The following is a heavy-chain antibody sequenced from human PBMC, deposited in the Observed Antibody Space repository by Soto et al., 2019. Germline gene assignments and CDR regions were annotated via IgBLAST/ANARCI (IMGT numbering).Heavy chain of an antibody. CDR1: FSSYN. Sequence: FSSYNMNWVRQAPGKGLEWLSYISSSSSTIYYADSVEGRFTISRDNAKNSLYLQMNSLRAEDTAVYYCAKDGGYSYGPYDYWGQGTLVTVSS. V-gene: IGHV3-48*01. D-gene: IGHD5-18*01. J-gene: IGHJ4*02. CDR2: ISSSSSTI. CDR3: AKDGGYSYGPYDY.